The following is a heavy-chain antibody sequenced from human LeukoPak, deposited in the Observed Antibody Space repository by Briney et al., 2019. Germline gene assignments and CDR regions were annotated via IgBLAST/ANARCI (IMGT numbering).Heavy chain of an antibody. J-gene: IGHJ4*02. V-gene: IGHV4-59*01. CDR1: GGSISSYY. D-gene: IGHD5-24*01. Sequence: PSETLSLTCTVSGGSISSYYWSWIRQPPGKGLEWIGYIYYSGSTNYNPSLKSRVTISVDTSKNQFSLKLSSVTAADTAVYYCARGRRWLQPIDYWGQGTLVTVSS. CDR3: ARGRRWLQPIDY. CDR2: IYYSGST.